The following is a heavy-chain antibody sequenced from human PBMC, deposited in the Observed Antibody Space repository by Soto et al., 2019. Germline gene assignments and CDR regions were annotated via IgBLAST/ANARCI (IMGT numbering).Heavy chain of an antibody. V-gene: IGHV1-24*01. CDR1: GYTLTELS. CDR3: ATDVNSYDILTGYPHDAFDI. Sequence: GASVKVSCKVSGYTLTELSMHWVRQAPGKGLEWMGGFDPEDGETIYAQKFQGRVTMTEDTSTDTAYMELSSLRSEDTAVYYCATDVNSYDILTGYPHDAFDIWGQGTMVTVSS. CDR2: FDPEDGET. J-gene: IGHJ3*02. D-gene: IGHD3-9*01.